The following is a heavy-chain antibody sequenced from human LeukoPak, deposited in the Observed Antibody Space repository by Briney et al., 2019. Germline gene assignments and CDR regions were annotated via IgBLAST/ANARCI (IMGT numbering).Heavy chain of an antibody. V-gene: IGHV4-38-2*02. Sequence: SETLSLTCAVSGYSISSGYSCVWIRQPPGKGLEWIGGIYHSGTTYYNPSLKSRVTVSVDTSNNHFSLRLSSVTAADTAVYYCAREVPGAAMVTDYWGQGTLVTVSS. CDR1: GYSISSGYS. J-gene: IGHJ4*02. CDR2: IYHSGTT. CDR3: AREVPGAAMVTDY. D-gene: IGHD5-18*01.